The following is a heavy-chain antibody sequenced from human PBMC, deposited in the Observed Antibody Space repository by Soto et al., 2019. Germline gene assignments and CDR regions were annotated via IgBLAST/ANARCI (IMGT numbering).Heavy chain of an antibody. Sequence: SETLSLTCAVSGGSISSSNWWSWVRQPPGKGLEWIGEIYHSGSTNYNPSLKSRVTISVDKSKNQFSLKLSSVTAADTAVYYCARLPAAGTVYYYGMDVWGQGTTVTVSS. CDR2: IYHSGST. CDR1: GGSISSSNW. V-gene: IGHV4-4*02. CDR3: ARLPAAGTVYYYGMDV. D-gene: IGHD6-13*01. J-gene: IGHJ6*02.